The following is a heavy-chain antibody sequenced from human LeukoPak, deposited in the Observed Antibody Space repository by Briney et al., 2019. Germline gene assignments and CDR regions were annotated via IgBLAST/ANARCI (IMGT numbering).Heavy chain of an antibody. CDR1: GGTFSSYA. V-gene: IGHV1-69*13. D-gene: IGHD3-16*01. Sequence: SVKVSCKASGGTFSSYAISWVRQAPGRGLEWMGGIIPIFGTANCAQKFQGRVTITADESTSTAYMELSSLRSEDTAVYYCARGSGFGRLPDAFDIWGQGTMVTVSS. CDR3: ARGSGFGRLPDAFDI. J-gene: IGHJ3*02. CDR2: IIPIFGTA.